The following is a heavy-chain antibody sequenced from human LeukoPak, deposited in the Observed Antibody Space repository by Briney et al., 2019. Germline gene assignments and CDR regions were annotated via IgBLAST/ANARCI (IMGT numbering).Heavy chain of an antibody. D-gene: IGHD6-13*01. J-gene: IGHJ4*02. CDR2: ISSSSSYI. Sequence: PGGSLRLSCAASGFTFSSYSMNWVRQAPGKGLEWVSSISSSSSYIYYADSVKGRFTISRDNAKNSLYLQMNSLRAEDTAVYYCANRGSSWYYFDNWGQGTLVTVSS. CDR3: ANRGSSWYYFDN. V-gene: IGHV3-21*01. CDR1: GFTFSSYS.